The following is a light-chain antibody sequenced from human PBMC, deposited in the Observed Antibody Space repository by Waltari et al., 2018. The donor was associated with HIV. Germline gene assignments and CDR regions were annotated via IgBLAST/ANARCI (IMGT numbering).Light chain of an antibody. Sequence: DIQLSHSPSSLSASVGDSVTIACRSSQTISTYLHWYQQKPGKAPKHLISAASSLQSGVQSRFSGSASGTDCTLTISSLQPEDYATYYCQQSYSSPLSFGPGTKVDIK. CDR2: AAS. V-gene: IGKV1-39*01. CDR1: QTISTY. CDR3: QQSYSSPLS. J-gene: IGKJ3*01.